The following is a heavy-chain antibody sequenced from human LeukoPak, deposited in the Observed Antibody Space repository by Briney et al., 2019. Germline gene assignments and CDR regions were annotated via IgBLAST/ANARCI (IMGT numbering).Heavy chain of an antibody. CDR2: IRYDGSNK. V-gene: IGHV3-30*02. J-gene: IGHJ4*02. CDR1: GFTFSSYG. Sequence: GGSLRLSCAASGFTFSSYGMHWVRQAPGKGLEWVACIRYDGSNKYYADSVKGRFTISRDNSKNTLYLQMNSLRAEDTAVYYCAKGGGSYYVYFDYWGQGTLVTVSS. D-gene: IGHD1-26*01. CDR3: AKGGGSYYVYFDY.